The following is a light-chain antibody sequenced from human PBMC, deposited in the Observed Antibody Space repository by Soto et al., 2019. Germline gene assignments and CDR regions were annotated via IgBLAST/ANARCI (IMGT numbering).Light chain of an antibody. CDR2: ENN. J-gene: IGLJ2*01. CDR3: ATWDSSLSAVA. V-gene: IGLV1-51*02. CDR1: SPNIGKNF. Sequence: QSVLTQPPSGSAAPGRKVPISCFGGSPNIGKNFVSWYQQLPGTAPKLLMYENNRRPSGVSDRFSGSKSGTSATLGVTGLQTGDEADYYCATWDSSLSAVAFGGGTKLTVL.